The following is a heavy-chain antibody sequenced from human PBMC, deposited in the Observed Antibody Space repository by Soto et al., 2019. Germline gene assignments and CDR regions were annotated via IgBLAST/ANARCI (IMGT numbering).Heavy chain of an antibody. D-gene: IGHD2-21*02. CDR3: AREKTAWPLAYGLDV. J-gene: IGHJ6*02. Sequence: GGSLRLSCAASGFSFSTYSLNCVRQAPGKGLEWFSSISSRGDTYYADSVKGRFTISRDNAKNSVSLQMDSLRPEDAAVYYCAREKTAWPLAYGLDVWGQGTTVTVSS. CDR1: GFSFSTYS. CDR2: ISSRGDT. V-gene: IGHV3-21*01.